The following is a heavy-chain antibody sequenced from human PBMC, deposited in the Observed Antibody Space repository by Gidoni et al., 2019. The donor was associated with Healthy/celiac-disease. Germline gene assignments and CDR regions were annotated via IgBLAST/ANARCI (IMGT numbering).Heavy chain of an antibody. J-gene: IGHJ3*02. D-gene: IGHD6-19*01. CDR2: IIPIFGTA. CDR1: GGHFSSYA. Sequence: QVQPGQSGAEVKKPGSSGEVSCQAFGGHFSSYAISWVRQAPGQGLEWMGGIIPIFGTANYAQKFQGRVTITADESTSTAYMELSSLRSEDTAVYYCARVDSSGWYGWDAFDIWGQGTMVTVSS. CDR3: ARVDSSGWYGWDAFDI. V-gene: IGHV1-69*01.